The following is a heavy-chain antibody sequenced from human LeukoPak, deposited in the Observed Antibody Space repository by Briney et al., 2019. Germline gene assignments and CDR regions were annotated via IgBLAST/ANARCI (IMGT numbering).Heavy chain of an antibody. J-gene: IGHJ4*02. CDR3: AKDGGLWVSAHWGDS. D-gene: IGHD7-27*01. CDR2: ITTSDGNT. CDR1: GFSFSSYT. V-gene: IGHV3-23*01. Sequence: GGSLRLSCAASGFSFSSYTMSWVRQSPGKGLEWVLTITTSDGNTYYADSVKGRFTVSRDNSKNTLFLQLNSLRAEDTAVYYCAKDGGLWVSAHWGDSWGRGTLVTVSS.